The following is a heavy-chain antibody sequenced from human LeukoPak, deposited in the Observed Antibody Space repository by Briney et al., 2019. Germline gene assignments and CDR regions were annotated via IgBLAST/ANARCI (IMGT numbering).Heavy chain of an antibody. CDR2: IYVSGTT. V-gene: IGHV4-4*07. CDR3: ARGGPDLAREYFQY. Sequence: SETLSLTCTVSGGSISGYYWSWIRQPAGKGLEWIGRIYVSGTTYYNPSLKSRLTMSVDASRNQFSLNLRSVTAADTAVYYCARGGPDLAREYFQYWGQGTLVTVSS. D-gene: IGHD5-12*01. J-gene: IGHJ1*01. CDR1: GGSISGYY.